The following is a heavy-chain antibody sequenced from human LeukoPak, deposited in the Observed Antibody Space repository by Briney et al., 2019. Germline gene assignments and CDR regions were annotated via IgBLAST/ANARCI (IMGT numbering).Heavy chain of an antibody. J-gene: IGHJ3*02. D-gene: IGHD3-10*01. CDR3: AKPWTSQGTGAFDI. CDR1: GFTFSGYG. V-gene: IGHV3-33*06. Sequence: GRSLRLSCAASGFTFSGYGMHWVRQAPGKGLEWVAVIWYDGSNKYYADSVKGRFTISRDNSKNTLYLQMNSLRPEDTAVYFCAKPWTSQGTGAFDIWGQGTLVTVSS. CDR2: IWYDGSNK.